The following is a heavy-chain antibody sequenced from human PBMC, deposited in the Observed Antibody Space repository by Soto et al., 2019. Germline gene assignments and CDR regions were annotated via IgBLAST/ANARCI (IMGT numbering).Heavy chain of an antibody. Sequence: SETLSLTCTVSGYSISIGSYWVCIRQPPGKGPEWIASIYHGGTTFYNPSLKSRVTVSVDKSNNQFSLKLRSVTAADTAVYYCAKAHVMVVDGSTLDYWGHGTLVTVSS. D-gene: IGHD2-2*01. CDR3: AKAHVMVVDGSTLDY. V-gene: IGHV4-38-2*02. CDR1: GYSISIGSY. CDR2: IYHGGTT. J-gene: IGHJ4*01.